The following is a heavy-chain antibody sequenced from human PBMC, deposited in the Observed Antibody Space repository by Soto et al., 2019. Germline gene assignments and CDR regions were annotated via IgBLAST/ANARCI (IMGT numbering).Heavy chain of an antibody. CDR1: GFTFRDYG. D-gene: IGHD7-27*01. V-gene: IGHV3-48*02. CDR2: ISSGSDTI. Sequence: SLRLSCAASGFTFRDYGVSWVRQTPGQGLEWISYISSGSDTIYYADSVKGRFTISRDNAKNSLFLQMNSLRDEDTAVYYCARVSTTWADDYWGQGTLVTVSS. CDR3: ARVSTTWADDY. J-gene: IGHJ4*02.